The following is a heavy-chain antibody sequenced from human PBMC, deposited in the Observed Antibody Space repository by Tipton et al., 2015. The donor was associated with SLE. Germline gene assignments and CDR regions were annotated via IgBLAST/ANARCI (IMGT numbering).Heavy chain of an antibody. D-gene: IGHD3-10*01. V-gene: IGHV5-51*03. CDR2: IYPGDSDT. CDR1: GYSFTSYW. CDR3: TRRGSAETKMDV. J-gene: IGHJ6*02. Sequence: QLVQSGAEVKNPGESLKISCKASGYSFTSYWIVWVREMPGKGLELMGTIYPGDSDTRYSPSFQGQVTISVDRSINTAFLHWSSLKASDTAIYYCTRRGSAETKMDVWGQGTAVTVS.